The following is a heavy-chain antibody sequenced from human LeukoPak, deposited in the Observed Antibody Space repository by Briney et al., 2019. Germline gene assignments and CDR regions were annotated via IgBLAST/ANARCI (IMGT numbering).Heavy chain of an antibody. Sequence: ASVKVSCKASGYTFTSYGISWVRQAPGQGLEWMGWISAYNGNTNYAQKLQGRVTMTTDTSTSTAYMELRSLRSDDTAVYYCARVRYCSSTSCPPMAFDPWGQGTLVTVSS. CDR3: ARVRYCSSTSCPPMAFDP. CDR1: GYTFTSYG. CDR2: ISAYNGNT. J-gene: IGHJ5*02. D-gene: IGHD2-2*01. V-gene: IGHV1-18*01.